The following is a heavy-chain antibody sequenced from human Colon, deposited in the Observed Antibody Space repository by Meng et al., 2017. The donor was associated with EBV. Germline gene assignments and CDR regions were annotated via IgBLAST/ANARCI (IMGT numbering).Heavy chain of an antibody. CDR3: ARNYYFDY. Sequence: VRLTSPAPGLVKPSHTLSLTCTVSGGSINRGDYYWSWIRQPPGKGLEWIGYIYYTGSTYYNPSLKSRVTISMDTSKNQFSLRLSSVTAADTAVYYCARNYYFDYWGQGTLVTVSS. V-gene: IGHV4-30-4*01. J-gene: IGHJ4*02. CDR2: IYYTGST. CDR1: GGSINRGDYY.